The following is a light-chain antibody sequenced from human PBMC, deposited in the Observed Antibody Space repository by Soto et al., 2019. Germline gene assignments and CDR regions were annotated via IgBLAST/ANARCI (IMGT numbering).Light chain of an antibody. Sequence: EIVMTQSPATLSVSPGERATLSCRASQSVSSNLAWYQQKPGQAPGLIIYGASTRATGIPARFSGSGSGTEFTLTISSLQSEDFAVYYCQQYNNWPPWTFGQGTKVDIK. CDR2: GAS. CDR3: QQYNNWPPWT. V-gene: IGKV3-15*01. J-gene: IGKJ1*01. CDR1: QSVSSN.